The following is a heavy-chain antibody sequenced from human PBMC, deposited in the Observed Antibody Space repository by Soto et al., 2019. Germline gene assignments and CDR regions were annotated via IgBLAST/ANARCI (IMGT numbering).Heavy chain of an antibody. J-gene: IGHJ2*01. Sequence: QVQLLQSGAEVKKPGASVRVSCRASGYTFKNYDINWVRRAPGQGLEWMGWMNTNSGNTGYAQKFLDRVTMTSDTSTRTAYMELSSLTAEDSALYYCARRMTWSLWCFDLWGSGTQVTVSS. D-gene: IGHD3-10*01. CDR1: GYTFKNYD. V-gene: IGHV1-8*01. CDR3: ARRMTWSLWCFDL. CDR2: MNTNSGNT.